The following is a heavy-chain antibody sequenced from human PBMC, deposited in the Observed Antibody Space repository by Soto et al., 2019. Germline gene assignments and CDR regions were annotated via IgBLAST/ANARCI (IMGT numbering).Heavy chain of an antibody. J-gene: IGHJ6*02. CDR3: ARQGPYYDILTGYLSYYGMDV. D-gene: IGHD3-9*01. CDR2: IYYSGST. Sequence: PSETLSLTCTVSGGSISSSSYYWGWLRQPPGKGLEWMGSIYYSGSTYYNPSLKSRVTISVDTSKNQFSLKLSSVTSADTAVYYCARQGPYYDILTGYLSYYGMDVWGQGATVTVSS. CDR1: GGSISSSSYY. V-gene: IGHV4-39*01.